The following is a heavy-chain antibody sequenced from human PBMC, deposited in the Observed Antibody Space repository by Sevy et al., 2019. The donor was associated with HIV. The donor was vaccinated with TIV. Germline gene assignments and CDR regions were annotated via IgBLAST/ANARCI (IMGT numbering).Heavy chain of an antibody. D-gene: IGHD2-8*01. CDR2: LSFGCGKI. Sequence: GGSLRLSCAASGFAFHEYSMSWIRQAPGKGLEWVATLSFGCGKINYADSVKGRFTISRDNSKNSFYLQMDNVRVEDTALCYCAREGCSRPHDYWGQGTRVTVSS. CDR3: AREGCSRPHDY. V-gene: IGHV3-23*01. J-gene: IGHJ4*02. CDR1: GFAFHEYS.